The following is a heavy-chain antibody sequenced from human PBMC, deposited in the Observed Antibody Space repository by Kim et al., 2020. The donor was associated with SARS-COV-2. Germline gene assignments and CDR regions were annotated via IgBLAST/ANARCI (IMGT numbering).Heavy chain of an antibody. CDR3: VRVSIFDY. Sequence: SRTIYYADSVKGRFTIARDNAKNSLYLQMNGLRAEDTAVYYCVRVSIFDYWGQGTLVTVSS. D-gene: IGHD6-13*01. V-gene: IGHV3-48*04. CDR2: SRTI. J-gene: IGHJ4*02.